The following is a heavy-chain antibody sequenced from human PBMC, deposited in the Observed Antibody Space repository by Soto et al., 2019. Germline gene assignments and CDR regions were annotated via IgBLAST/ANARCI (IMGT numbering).Heavy chain of an antibody. CDR3: ARDRLSRDPGGDYYFDY. CDR1: GGRLSSYV. CDR2: IIPIFGTA. V-gene: IGHV1-69*13. Sequence: AASVKVSWKASGGRLSSYVISWVSQAHGQGLEWMGGIIPIFGTANYAQKFQGRVTITADESTSTAYMELSSLRSEDTAVYYCARDRLSRDPGGDYYFDYWGQGTLVTVSS. D-gene: IGHD4-17*01. J-gene: IGHJ4*02.